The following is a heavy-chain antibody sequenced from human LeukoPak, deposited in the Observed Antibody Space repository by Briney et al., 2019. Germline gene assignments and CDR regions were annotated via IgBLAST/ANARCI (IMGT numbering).Heavy chain of an antibody. Sequence: PSETLSLTCTVSGYSISSGYYWGWIRQAPGKGLEWIGSIYHSGSTYYNPSLKSRVTISVDTSKNQFSLKLSSVTAADTAVYYCARDLKMEHWGQGTLVTVSS. D-gene: IGHD2-8*01. CDR1: GYSISSGYY. J-gene: IGHJ1*01. CDR3: ARDLKMEH. V-gene: IGHV4-38-2*02. CDR2: IYHSGST.